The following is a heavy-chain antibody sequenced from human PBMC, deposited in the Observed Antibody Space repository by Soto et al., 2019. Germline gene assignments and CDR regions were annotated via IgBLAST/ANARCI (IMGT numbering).Heavy chain of an antibody. CDR3: AREGDTSNDGFEL. Sequence: QVQLQQWGTGQLKISETLSLTCAVYGESLSGFYWSWIRQAPGKGLEWIGEISQSGNSRYNPSLKSRFNMSVDSPKNQFSLNLSSVTAADTALYYCAREGDTSNDGFELWGQGTPVTVSS. V-gene: IGHV4-34*01. J-gene: IGHJ5*02. CDR1: GESLSGFY. CDR2: ISQSGNS. D-gene: IGHD1-1*01.